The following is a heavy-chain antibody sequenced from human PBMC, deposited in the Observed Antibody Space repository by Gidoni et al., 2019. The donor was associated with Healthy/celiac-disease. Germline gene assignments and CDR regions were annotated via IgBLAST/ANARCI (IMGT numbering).Heavy chain of an antibody. J-gene: IGHJ5*02. CDR2: INSDGSST. V-gene: IGHV3-74*01. CDR3: ARFQQLVPADLEYNWFDP. Sequence: EVQLVESGGGLVQPGGSLRLSCAASGFTFRSYWMHWVRQAPGKGLVWVSRINSDGSSTSYADSVKGRFTISRDNAKNTLYLQMNSLRAEDTAVYYCARFQQLVPADLEYNWFDPWGQGTLVTVSS. CDR1: GFTFRSYW. D-gene: IGHD6-6*01.